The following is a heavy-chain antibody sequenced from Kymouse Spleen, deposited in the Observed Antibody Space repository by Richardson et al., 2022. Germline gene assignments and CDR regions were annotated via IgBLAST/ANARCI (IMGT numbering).Heavy chain of an antibody. D-gene: IGHD3-10*01. CDR3: AKDLYGSGSPSYYYYYGMDV. J-gene: IGHJ6*02. CDR1: GFTFDDYA. CDR2: ISWNSGSI. Sequence: EVQLVESGGGLVQPGRSLRLSCAASGFTFDDYAMHWVRQAPGKGLEWVSGISWNSGSIGYADSVKGRFTISRDNAKNSLYLQMNSLRAEDTALYYCAKDLYGSGSPSYYYYYGMDVWGQGTTVTVSS. V-gene: IGHV3-9*01.